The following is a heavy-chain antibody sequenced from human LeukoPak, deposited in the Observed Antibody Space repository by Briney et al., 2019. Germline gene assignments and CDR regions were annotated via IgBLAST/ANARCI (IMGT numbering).Heavy chain of an antibody. V-gene: IGHV4-39*01. CDR2: IYYSGST. CDR3: ARHRRSSSGYTA. J-gene: IGHJ3*01. CDR1: GGSISSSSYY. D-gene: IGHD6-13*01. Sequence: SETLSLTCTVSGGSISSSSYYWGWIRQPPGKGLEWIGSIYYSGSTYYNPSLKSRVTISVDTSKNQFSLKLSSVTAADTAVYYCARHRRSSSGYTAWGQGTMVTVSS.